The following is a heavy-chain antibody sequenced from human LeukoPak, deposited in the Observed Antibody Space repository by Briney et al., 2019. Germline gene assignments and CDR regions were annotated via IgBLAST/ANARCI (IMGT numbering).Heavy chain of an antibody. D-gene: IGHD3-16*02. Sequence: PSETLSLTCAVYGGSFSGYYWGWIRQPPGKGLEWIGSIYYSGTTYYNPSLKSRVTISVDTSKNQFSLKLSSVTAADTAVYYCARQDLLGLRLGELSLDAFDIWGQGTMVTVSS. CDR2: IYYSGTT. CDR3: ARQDLLGLRLGELSLDAFDI. CDR1: GGSFSGYY. J-gene: IGHJ3*02. V-gene: IGHV4-39*01.